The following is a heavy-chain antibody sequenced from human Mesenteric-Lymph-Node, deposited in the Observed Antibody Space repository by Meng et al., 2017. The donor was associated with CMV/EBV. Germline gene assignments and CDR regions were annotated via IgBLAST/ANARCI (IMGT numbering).Heavy chain of an antibody. CDR3: ARVGGYCTSTTCIRGGYYGLDV. J-gene: IGHJ6*02. CDR2: ISSDGGTK. Sequence: GESLKISCAASGFIFSTYGMHWVRQAPGKGLEWVAFISSDGGTKDYTDSVGGRFTISRDNSMNTVYLQMNSLRAEDTAVYYCARVGGYCTSTTCIRGGYYGLDVWGQGTTVTVSS. V-gene: IGHV3-30*03. CDR1: GFIFSTYG. D-gene: IGHD2-2*01.